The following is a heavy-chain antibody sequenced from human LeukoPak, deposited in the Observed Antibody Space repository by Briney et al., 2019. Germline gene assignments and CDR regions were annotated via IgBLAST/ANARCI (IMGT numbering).Heavy chain of an antibody. J-gene: IGHJ4*02. CDR2: FDPEDGET. V-gene: IGHV1-24*01. Sequence: ASGKVSCKVSVYTLTELSMHWVRQAPGKGLEWRGGFDPEDGETIYAQKIQGRVTMTEDTSTDTAYMELSSLRSEDTAVYYCARESGSYDILTGYYYYFDYWGQGTLVTVSS. CDR3: ARESGSYDILTGYYYYFDY. CDR1: VYTLTELS. D-gene: IGHD3-9*01.